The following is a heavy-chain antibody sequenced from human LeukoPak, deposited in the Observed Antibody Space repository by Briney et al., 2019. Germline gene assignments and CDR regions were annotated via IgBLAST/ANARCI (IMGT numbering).Heavy chain of an antibody. D-gene: IGHD2-15*01. Sequence: GGSLRLSCAASRFSFNNRPLSWLRRAPGKGLEWVSSISGTGDSTYYADSVKGRFTISRDNSKNTLYLQMNSLRAEDTAVYYCARFGYVAAVDLWGQGTLVTVSS. CDR2: ISGTGDST. V-gene: IGHV3-23*01. CDR1: RFSFNNRP. J-gene: IGHJ4*02. CDR3: ARFGYVAAVDL.